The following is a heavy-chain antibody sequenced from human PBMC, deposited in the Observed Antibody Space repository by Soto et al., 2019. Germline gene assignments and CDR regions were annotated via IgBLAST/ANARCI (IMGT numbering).Heavy chain of an antibody. Sequence: NPSETLSLTCTVSGGSISSGGYYWSWIRQHPGKGLEWIGYIYYSGSTYYNPSLKSRVTISVDTSKNQFSLKLSSVTAADTAVYYCARATGQQLVIGASRWFDPWGQGTLVTVSS. CDR1: GGSISSGGYY. CDR2: IYYSGST. V-gene: IGHV4-31*03. CDR3: ARATGQQLVIGASRWFDP. D-gene: IGHD6-13*01. J-gene: IGHJ5*02.